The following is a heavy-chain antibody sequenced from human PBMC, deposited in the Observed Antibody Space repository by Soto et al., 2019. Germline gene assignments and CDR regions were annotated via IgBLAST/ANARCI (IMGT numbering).Heavy chain of an antibody. D-gene: IGHD1-7*01. CDR2: FDPEDGET. Sequence: GASVKVSCKVSGYTLTELSMHWVRQAPGKGLEWMGGFDPEDGETIYAQKFQGRVTMTEDTSTDTAYMELSSLRSEDTAVYYCATYPGITGTTHYYGMDVWGQGTTVTVSS. CDR3: ATYPGITGTTHYYGMDV. V-gene: IGHV1-24*01. J-gene: IGHJ6*02. CDR1: GYTLTELS.